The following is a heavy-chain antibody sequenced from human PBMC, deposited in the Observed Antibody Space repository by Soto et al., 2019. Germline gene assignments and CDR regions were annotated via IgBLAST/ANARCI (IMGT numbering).Heavy chain of an antibody. J-gene: IGHJ2*01. CDR1: GFTFSSYA. CDR3: ARPLGRHDYNWGYFDL. Sequence: QVQLVESGGGVVQPGRSLRLSCAASGFTFSSYAMHWVRQAPGKGLEWVAVISYDGSNKYYADPVKGRFTISRDNSRNTLYLQMNGLRAEDTAVYYCARPLGRHDYNWGYFDLWGRGTLVTVSS. CDR2: ISYDGSNK. D-gene: IGHD4-4*01. V-gene: IGHV3-30-3*01.